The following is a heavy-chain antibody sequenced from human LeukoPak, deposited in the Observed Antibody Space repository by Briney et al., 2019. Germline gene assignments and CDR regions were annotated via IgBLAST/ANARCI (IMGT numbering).Heavy chain of an antibody. J-gene: IGHJ5*02. CDR1: GGSFSGYY. Sequence: SETLSLTCAAYGGSFSGYYWSWIRQPPGKGLEWIGEINHSGSTNYNPSLKSRVAISVDTSKNQFSLKLSSVTAADTAVYYCARAPPKYCSSTSCSFDPWGQGTLVTVSS. D-gene: IGHD2-2*01. V-gene: IGHV4-34*01. CDR3: ARAPPKYCSSTSCSFDP. CDR2: INHSGST.